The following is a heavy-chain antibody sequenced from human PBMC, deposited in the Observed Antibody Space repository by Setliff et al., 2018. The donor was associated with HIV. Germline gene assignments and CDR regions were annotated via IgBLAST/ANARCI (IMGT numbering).Heavy chain of an antibody. CDR1: GTSFSDYY. V-gene: IGHV4-34*01. CDR3: ARRDWLPLGGLDY. D-gene: IGHD3-10*01. Sequence: SETLSLTCAVYGTSFSDYYWTWIRQPPGKGLEWIGEVNHSGTTNYNTSLKSRVTISVDTSKNQFSLKLNSVTAADTAVYYCARRDWLPLGGLDYWGQGTLVTVSS. CDR2: VNHSGTT. J-gene: IGHJ4*02.